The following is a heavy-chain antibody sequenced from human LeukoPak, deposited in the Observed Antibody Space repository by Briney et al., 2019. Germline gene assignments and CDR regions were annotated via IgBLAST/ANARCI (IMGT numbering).Heavy chain of an antibody. V-gene: IGHV3-21*01. CDR3: AREVDYYDSSGYPDY. Sequence: GGSLRLSCAASGFTFSSYSMNWVRQAPGKGLEWVSSISSSSSYIYYADSVKGRFTISRDNAKNSLYLQMNSLRDEDTAVYYCAREVDYYDSSGYPDYWGQGTLVTVSS. CDR2: ISSSSSYI. J-gene: IGHJ4*02. CDR1: GFTFSSYS. D-gene: IGHD3-22*01.